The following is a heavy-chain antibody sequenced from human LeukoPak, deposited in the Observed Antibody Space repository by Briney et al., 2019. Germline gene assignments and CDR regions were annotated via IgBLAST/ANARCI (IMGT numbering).Heavy chain of an antibody. Sequence: GPSLKVSCKASGYTFTGYYMHWVRQAPGQGLDWMGWINPNSGGTNYAQKFQGWVTMTRDTSISTAYMELSRLRSDDTAVYYCARADRVGMNYYGMDVWGQGTTVTVSS. D-gene: IGHD3-10*01. J-gene: IGHJ6*02. V-gene: IGHV1-2*04. CDR3: ARADRVGMNYYGMDV. CDR2: INPNSGGT. CDR1: GYTFTGYY.